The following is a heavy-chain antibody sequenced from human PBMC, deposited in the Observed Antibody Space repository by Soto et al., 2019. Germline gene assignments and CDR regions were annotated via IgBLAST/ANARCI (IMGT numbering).Heavy chain of an antibody. V-gene: IGHV3-30-3*01. CDR2: ISYDGSNK. CDR3: ARDLRYGSGSYYNADYYYGMDV. J-gene: IGHJ6*02. Sequence: GGSLRLSCAASGFTFSSYAMHWVRQAPGKGLEWVAVISYDGSNKYYADPVKGRFTISRDNSKNTLYLQMNSLRAEDTAVYYCARDLRYGSGSYYNADYYYGMDVWGQGTTVTVSS. D-gene: IGHD3-10*01. CDR1: GFTFSSYA.